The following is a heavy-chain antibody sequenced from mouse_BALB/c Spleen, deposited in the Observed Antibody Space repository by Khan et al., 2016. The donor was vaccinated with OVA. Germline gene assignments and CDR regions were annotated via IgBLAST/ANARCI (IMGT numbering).Heavy chain of an antibody. Sequence: VQLKQSGGDLVKPGGSLKLSCAASGFTFSTYGMSWVRQAPDKRLEWVATVSTGGSYTYYPDSVTGRFTISRDNAKNTLYLQMSGLRSEDTAMFYCTSLAYYYDSGGFAYWGQGTLVTVSA. J-gene: IGHJ3*01. CDR2: VSTGGSYT. CDR3: TSLAYYYDSGGFAY. CDR1: GFTFSTYG. D-gene: IGHD1-1*01. V-gene: IGHV5-6*01.